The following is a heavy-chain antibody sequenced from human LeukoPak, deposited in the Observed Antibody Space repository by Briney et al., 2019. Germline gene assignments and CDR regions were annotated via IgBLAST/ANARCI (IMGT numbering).Heavy chain of an antibody. CDR2: ISGSGDST. V-gene: IGHV3-23*01. D-gene: IGHD3-22*01. CDR1: GFTFSSYA. Sequence: GGSLRLSCAASGFTFSSYAMSWVRQAPGKGLEWVSAISGSGDSTYYSDSVKGRFTISRDNSKNTLYVQMNSLRAEDTAVYYCAKPLVSDYYDSSGYWGYWGQGTLVTASS. CDR3: AKPLVSDYYDSSGYWGY. J-gene: IGHJ4*02.